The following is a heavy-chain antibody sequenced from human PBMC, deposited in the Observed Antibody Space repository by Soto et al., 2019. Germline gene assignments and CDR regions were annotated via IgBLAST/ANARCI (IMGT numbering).Heavy chain of an antibody. Sequence: SVKVSCKASGGTFSSYTISWVRQAPGQGLEWMGRIIPILGIANYAQKFQGRVTITADKSTSTAYMELSSLRSEDTAVYYCARDGRYCSGGSCYPGAYYYGMDVWGQGTTVTVSS. CDR3: ARDGRYCSGGSCYPGAYYYGMDV. CDR1: GGTFSSYT. J-gene: IGHJ6*02. V-gene: IGHV1-69*04. CDR2: IIPILGIA. D-gene: IGHD2-15*01.